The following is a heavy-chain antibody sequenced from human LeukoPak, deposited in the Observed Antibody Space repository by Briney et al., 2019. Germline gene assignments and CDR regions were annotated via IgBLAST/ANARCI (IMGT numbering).Heavy chain of an antibody. CDR1: GFTFSNYW. Sequence: PGGSLRLSCATSGFTFSNYWMSWVRRAPGKGLEWVANIKQDGSDKYYVDSVKGRFTISRDNAKNSLYLQMNTLRAEDTAVYYCARDKYGFGELSPPDYWGQGTLVTVSS. CDR3: ARDKYGFGELSPPDY. V-gene: IGHV3-7*01. CDR2: IKQDGSDK. D-gene: IGHD3-10*01. J-gene: IGHJ4*02.